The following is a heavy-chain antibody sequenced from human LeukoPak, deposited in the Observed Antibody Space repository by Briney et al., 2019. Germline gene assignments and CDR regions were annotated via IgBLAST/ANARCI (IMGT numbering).Heavy chain of an antibody. CDR1: GLIFSTYW. Sequence: GGSLRLSCAASGLIFSTYWMSWVRQAPGKGLEWVANMNRDGSDKYYVDSAKGRFTISRDNAKNSLYLQMNSLRAEDTGVYYCARGAGRGIDFWGLGTLVSVSS. CDR2: MNRDGSDK. J-gene: IGHJ4*02. V-gene: IGHV3-7*04. D-gene: IGHD1-1*01. CDR3: ARGAGRGIDF.